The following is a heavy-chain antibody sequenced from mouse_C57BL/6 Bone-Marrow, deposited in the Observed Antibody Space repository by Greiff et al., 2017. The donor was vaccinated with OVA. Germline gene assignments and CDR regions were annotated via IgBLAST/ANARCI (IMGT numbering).Heavy chain of an antibody. D-gene: IGHD2-3*01. CDR2: ISDGGIYT. Sequence: SLPLSFSSSFFTFIIYSISFFLNTPEKMLEWVATISDGGIYTYYPDNVKGRFTISRDNAKNNLYLQMSHLKSEDTAMYYCARGDGYYEAYWGQGTLVTVSA. CDR3: ARGDGYYEAY. J-gene: IGHJ3*01. V-gene: IGHV5-4*01. CDR1: FFTFIIYS.